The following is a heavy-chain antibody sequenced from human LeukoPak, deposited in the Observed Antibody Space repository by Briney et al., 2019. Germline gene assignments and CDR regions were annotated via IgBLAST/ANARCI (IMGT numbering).Heavy chain of an antibody. CDR2: ISWNSGST. CDR1: GFTFDDYA. V-gene: IGHV3-9*01. Sequence: GGSLRLSCAASGFTFDDYAMHWVRQAPGKGLEWVSGISWNSGSTDYADSVKGRFTISRDNAKNSLYLQMNSLRPEDTALYYCAKDFRNYNWNAFDYWGQGTLVTVSS. D-gene: IGHD1-20*01. CDR3: AKDFRNYNWNAFDY. J-gene: IGHJ4*02.